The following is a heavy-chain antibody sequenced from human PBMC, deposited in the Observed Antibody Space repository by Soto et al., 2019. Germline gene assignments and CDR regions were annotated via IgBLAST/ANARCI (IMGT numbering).Heavy chain of an antibody. CDR3: ATRKDFFDY. Sequence: EVQLLESGGGLVQPGGSLRLSCAASGFTFSSYAMSWVRQAPGKGLEWVSGVTGSGSTYYADSAKGRFTISRDNSKNTLYLHMNSLRAEDTAVYYCATRKDFFDYWGQGTLVTVSS. CDR1: GFTFSSYA. J-gene: IGHJ4*02. V-gene: IGHV3-23*01. CDR2: VTGSGST.